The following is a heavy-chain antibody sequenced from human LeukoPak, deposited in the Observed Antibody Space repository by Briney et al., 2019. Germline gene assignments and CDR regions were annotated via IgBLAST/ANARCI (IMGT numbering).Heavy chain of an antibody. D-gene: IGHD3-16*02. CDR1: GYSFTSYW. J-gene: IGHJ4*02. CDR3: ARQRGSDYVWGSYRPVYYFDY. Sequence: GESLKISCKGSGYSFTSYWIGWVRQMPGKGLEWMGIIYPGDSDTRYGPSFQGQVTISADKSISTAYLQWSSLKASDTAMYYCARQRGSDYVWGSYRPVYYFDYWGQGTLVTVSS. V-gene: IGHV5-51*01. CDR2: IYPGDSDT.